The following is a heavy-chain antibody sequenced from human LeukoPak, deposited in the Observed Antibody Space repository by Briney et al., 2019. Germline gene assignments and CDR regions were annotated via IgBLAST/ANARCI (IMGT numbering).Heavy chain of an antibody. J-gene: IGHJ4*02. CDR1: GFPFSSYW. CDR2: INSDGSAT. D-gene: IGHD2-2*01. V-gene: IGHV3-74*01. Sequence: GGSLRLSCAASGFPFSSYWMHWVRQVPGKGLLWVSRINSDGSATIYADSVRGRFTISRDNTKNSLYLRMNSLRAEDTAVYYCAIHCISISCHSPRWGQGTLVTVSS. CDR3: AIHCISISCHSPR.